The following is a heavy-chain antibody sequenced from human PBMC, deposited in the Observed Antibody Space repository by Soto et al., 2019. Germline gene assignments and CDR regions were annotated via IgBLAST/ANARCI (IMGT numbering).Heavy chain of an antibody. J-gene: IGHJ4*02. CDR1: GGTFSSYT. CDR3: ARDPASGSSAY. CDR2: VIPILGIA. Sequence: QVQLVQSGAEVKKPGSSVKVSCKASGGTFSSYTISWVRQAPGQGLEWMGRVIPILGIANYAQKFQGRVTITADKSTSTAYMELSSLRSEDTAVYYCARDPASGSSAYWGQGTLVTVSS. V-gene: IGHV1-69*08. D-gene: IGHD5-12*01.